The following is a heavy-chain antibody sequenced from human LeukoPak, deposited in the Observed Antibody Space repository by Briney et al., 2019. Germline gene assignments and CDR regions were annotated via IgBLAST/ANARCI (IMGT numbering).Heavy chain of an antibody. CDR3: ARRVVGATMGDYFDY. Sequence: GESLKISCKGSGYRFTSYWIGWVRQMPGKGLEWMGIIYPGDSDTRYSPSFQGQVTISADKSISTAYLQWSSLKASDTAMYYCARRVVGATMGDYFDYWGQGTLVTVSS. CDR2: IYPGDSDT. D-gene: IGHD1-26*01. V-gene: IGHV5-51*01. CDR1: GYRFTSYW. J-gene: IGHJ4*02.